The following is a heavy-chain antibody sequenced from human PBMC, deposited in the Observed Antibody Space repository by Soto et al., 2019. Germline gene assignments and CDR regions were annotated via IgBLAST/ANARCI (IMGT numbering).Heavy chain of an antibody. V-gene: IGHV1-69*01. Sequence: QVQLVQSGAEVKKPGSSVKVSCKASGGTFSSYAISWVRQAPGQGLEWLGGIIPIFGTANYAQKFQGRVTITADESTSTAYMELSSLRSEDTAVYYCARGQGYCSGGSCRRSWFDPWGQGTLVTVSS. D-gene: IGHD2-15*01. CDR2: IIPIFGTA. J-gene: IGHJ5*02. CDR1: GGTFSSYA. CDR3: ARGQGYCSGGSCRRSWFDP.